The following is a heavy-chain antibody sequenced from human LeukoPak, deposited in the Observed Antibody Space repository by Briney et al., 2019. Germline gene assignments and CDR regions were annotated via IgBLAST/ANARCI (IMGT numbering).Heavy chain of an antibody. D-gene: IGHD2-2*02. CDR2: IYHSGST. V-gene: IGHV4-4*02. J-gene: IGHJ3*02. CDR3: ARETYCSSITCYNVVDAFDI. CDR1: GGSISSSNW. Sequence: PSETLSLTCAVSGGSISSSNWWSWVRQPPGKGLEWIGEIYHSGSTNYNPSLKSRVTISVDKSKNQFSLKLSSVTAADTAVYYCARETYCSSITCYNVVDAFDIWGQGTMVTVSS.